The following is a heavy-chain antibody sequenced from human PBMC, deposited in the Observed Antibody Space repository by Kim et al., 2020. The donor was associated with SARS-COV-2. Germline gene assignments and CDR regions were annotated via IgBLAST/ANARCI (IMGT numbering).Heavy chain of an antibody. D-gene: IGHD5-12*01. Sequence: PSLKSRVTISVDTSKNQFSLKLSSVTAADTAVYYCASGRHSRRATSAFDIWGQGTMVTVSS. V-gene: IGHV4-34*01. J-gene: IGHJ3*02. CDR3: ASGRHSRRATSAFDI.